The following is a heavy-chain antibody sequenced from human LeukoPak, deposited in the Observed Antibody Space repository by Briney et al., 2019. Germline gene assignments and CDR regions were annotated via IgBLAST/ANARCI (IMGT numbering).Heavy chain of an antibody. CDR2: IYSGGGT. CDR3: ARNSGELGA. Sequence: GGSLRLSCAASGFTVSNNYMSWVRRAAGKGLEWVSLIYSGGGTYYADSVKGRFTTSRDNSKSTLYLQMNSLRAEDTAVYYCARNSGELGAWGQGTLVTVSS. J-gene: IGHJ5*02. CDR1: GFTVSNNY. D-gene: IGHD2-21*01. V-gene: IGHV3-53*01.